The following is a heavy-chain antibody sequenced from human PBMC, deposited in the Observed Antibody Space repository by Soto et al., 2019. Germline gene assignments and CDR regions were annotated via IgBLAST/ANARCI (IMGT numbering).Heavy chain of an antibody. CDR1: GFPFTTSG. CDR2: IGPNPVNT. V-gene: IGHV3-23*01. D-gene: IGHD2-2*01. Sequence: EVQLLESGGGLVQPGGSLRLSCAASGFPFTTSGFLWVRQPPGEGLEWVSAIGPNPVNTNYRDSVKGRFTISRDNSRNTVFLQMSALRAEDAALYYCTTARHCSADACSAAEWGQGTLITVSS. J-gene: IGHJ4*02. CDR3: TTARHCSADACSAAE.